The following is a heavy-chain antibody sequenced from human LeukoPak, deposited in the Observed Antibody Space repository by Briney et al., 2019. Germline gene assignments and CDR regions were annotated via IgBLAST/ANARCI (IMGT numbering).Heavy chain of an antibody. D-gene: IGHD5-18*01. V-gene: IGHV1-2*02. CDR2: INPNSGGT. Sequence: ASVKVSCKASGYTFTGYYMHWVRQAPGQGLEWMGWINPNSGGTNYAQKFQGRVTMTRDTSISTAYMELSRLRSDDTAVYYCARDRRGYSYGYTGFDYWGQGTLVTVSS. CDR1: GYTFTGYY. J-gene: IGHJ4*02. CDR3: ARDRRGYSYGYTGFDY.